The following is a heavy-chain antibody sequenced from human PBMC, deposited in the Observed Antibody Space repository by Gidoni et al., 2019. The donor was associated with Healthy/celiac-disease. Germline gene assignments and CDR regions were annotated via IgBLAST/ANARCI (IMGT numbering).Heavy chain of an antibody. V-gene: IGHV3-66*01. D-gene: IGHD3-22*01. J-gene: IGHJ3*02. CDR3: ARDSSALLNAFDI. Sequence: EVQLVESGGGLVQPGGSLRLSCAASGSTVSSNYMSWVRQAPGKGLEWVSVIDSGGSTYYADSVKGRFTISRDNSKNTLYLQMNSLRAEDTAVYYCARDSSALLNAFDIWGQGTMVTVSS. CDR2: IDSGGST. CDR1: GSTVSSNY.